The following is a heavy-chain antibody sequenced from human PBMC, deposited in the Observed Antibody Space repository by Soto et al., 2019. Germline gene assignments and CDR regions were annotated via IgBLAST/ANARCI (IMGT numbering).Heavy chain of an antibody. Sequence: PGGSLRLSCITSGFDFSDYNLNWVRQAPGKGLEWVAYISHSGDSIYYADSVEGRFIISRDHAKKSLYLQMNSLRAEDTAVYYCAIRASYYDSSGYFDYWGQGTLVTVSS. CDR2: ISHSGDSI. CDR3: AIRASYYDSSGYFDY. J-gene: IGHJ4*02. CDR1: GFDFSDYN. D-gene: IGHD3-22*01. V-gene: IGHV3-48*01.